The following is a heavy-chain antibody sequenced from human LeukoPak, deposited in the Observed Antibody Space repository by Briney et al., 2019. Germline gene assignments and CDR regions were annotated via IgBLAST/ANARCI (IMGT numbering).Heavy chain of an antibody. D-gene: IGHD2/OR15-2a*01. CDR3: ARAYFPGGSHIDY. Sequence: SQTLSLTCAISGDSVSSNSAAWNWIRQSPSGGLEWLGRTYYRSKWYNDYAVSVKSRITINPDTSKNQFSLQLNSVTPEDTAVYYCARAYFPGGSHIDYWGQGTLVTVSS. CDR2: TYYRSKWYN. CDR1: GDSVSSNSAA. V-gene: IGHV6-1*01. J-gene: IGHJ4*02.